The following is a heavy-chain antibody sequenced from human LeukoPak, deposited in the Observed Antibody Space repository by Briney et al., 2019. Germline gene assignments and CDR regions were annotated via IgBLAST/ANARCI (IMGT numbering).Heavy chain of an antibody. CDR2: IYTSGST. CDR3: AREGRGGRYYYYYMDV. Sequence: SETLSLTCTVSGGSISSGSYYWSWIWQPAGKGLEWIGRIYTSGSTKYNPSLKSRVTISVDTSKNQFSLKLSSVTAADTAVYYCAREGRGGRYYYYYMDVWGKGTTVTVSS. CDR1: GGSISSGSYY. J-gene: IGHJ6*03. D-gene: IGHD5-12*01. V-gene: IGHV4-61*02.